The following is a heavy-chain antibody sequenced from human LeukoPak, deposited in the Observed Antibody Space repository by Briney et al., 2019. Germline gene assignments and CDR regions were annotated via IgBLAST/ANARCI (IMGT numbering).Heavy chain of an antibody. CDR2: IYSGGST. CDR1: GFTVSSNY. D-gene: IGHD2-2*01. V-gene: IGHV3-66*01. J-gene: IGHJ4*02. Sequence: GGSLRLSCAASGFTVSSNYMSWVRQAPGKGLEWVLVIYSGGSTYYADSVKGRFTISRDNSKNTLYLQMNSLRAEDTAVYYCAKDGYCSSTSCYPAPYWGQGTLVTVSS. CDR3: AKDGYCSSTSCYPAPY.